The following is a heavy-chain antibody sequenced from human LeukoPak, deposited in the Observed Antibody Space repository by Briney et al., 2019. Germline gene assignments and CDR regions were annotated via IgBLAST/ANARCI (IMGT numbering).Heavy chain of an antibody. Sequence: SETLSLTCTVSGGYINNYYWSWIRQPPGKGLEWIGYIYYSGSTTYNPSLKSRVTISVDTSKNQFSQKLSSVTAADTAVYYCARSDWMRWFDPWGQGTLVTVSS. CDR2: IYYSGST. CDR3: ARSDWMRWFDP. J-gene: IGHJ5*02. CDR1: GGYINNYY. V-gene: IGHV4-59*08. D-gene: IGHD1-1*01.